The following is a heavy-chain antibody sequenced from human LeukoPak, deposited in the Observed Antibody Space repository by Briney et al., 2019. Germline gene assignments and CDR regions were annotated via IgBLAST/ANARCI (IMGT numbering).Heavy chain of an antibody. J-gene: IGHJ6*02. D-gene: IGHD4-4*01. Sequence: SGGSLRLSCAASGFTFSSYSMNWVRQAPGKGLEWVSAISGSGGSTYYADSVKGRFTISRDNSKNTLYLQMNSLRAEDTAVYYCAKAPDYSNYFSYYYYGMDVWGQGTTVTVSS. CDR3: AKAPDYSNYFSYYYYGMDV. CDR1: GFTFSSYS. CDR2: ISGSGGST. V-gene: IGHV3-23*01.